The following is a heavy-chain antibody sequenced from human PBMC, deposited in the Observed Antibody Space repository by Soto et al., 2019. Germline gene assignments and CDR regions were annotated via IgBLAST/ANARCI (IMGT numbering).Heavy chain of an antibody. CDR1: GLTFSSYG. J-gene: IGHJ4*02. CDR2: ISYDGSNK. D-gene: IGHD3-3*01. Sequence: GGSLRLSCAASGLTFSSYGMHWVRQAPGKGLEWVAVISYDGSNKYYADSVKGRFTISRDNSKNTLYLQMNSLRAEDTAVYYCAKVRTIFGEETYYFDYWGQGTLVTVSS. CDR3: AKVRTIFGEETYYFDY. V-gene: IGHV3-30*18.